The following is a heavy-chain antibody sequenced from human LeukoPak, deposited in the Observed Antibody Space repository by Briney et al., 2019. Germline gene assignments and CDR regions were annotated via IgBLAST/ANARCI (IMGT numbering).Heavy chain of an antibody. Sequence: PSETLSLTCDVSGVSISGTNYYWGWIRQPPRMGLEWIGRIHYRLPTFYNPLLKSRVTISVDTSKNQISLRLRSVTAADTAVYYCARHEEEDGYNAKTPDYWGQGTLVTVSS. CDR3: ARHEEEDGYNAKTPDY. CDR1: GVSISGTNYY. V-gene: IGHV4-39*01. J-gene: IGHJ4*02. CDR2: IHYRLPT. D-gene: IGHD5-24*01.